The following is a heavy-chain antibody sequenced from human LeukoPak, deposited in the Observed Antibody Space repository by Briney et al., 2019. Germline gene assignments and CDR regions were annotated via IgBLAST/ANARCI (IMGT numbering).Heavy chain of an antibody. V-gene: IGHV3-21*01. CDR1: GFTFSSYS. D-gene: IGHD3-10*01. CDR2: ISSSSSYI. CDR3: AREDTGNWFDP. J-gene: IGHJ5*02. Sequence: KTGGSLRLSCAASGFTFSSYSMNWVRQAPGKGREWVSSISSSSSYIYYADSVKGRFTISRDNAKNSLYLQMNSLRAEDTAVYYCAREDTGNWFDPWGQGTLVTVSS.